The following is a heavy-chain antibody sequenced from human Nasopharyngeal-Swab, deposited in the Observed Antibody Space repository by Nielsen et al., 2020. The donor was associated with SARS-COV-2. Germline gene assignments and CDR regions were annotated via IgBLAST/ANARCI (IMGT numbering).Heavy chain of an antibody. D-gene: IGHD2-2*01. V-gene: IGHV3-48*04. CDR2: ISVSSLTT. J-gene: IGHJ4*02. CDR3: ARWRGSTTWYFDY. CDR1: GFPLKNYN. Sequence: GESLKISCAVSGFPLKNYNMIWVRQAPGKGLEWLSYISVSSLTTYYADSVKGRFTISRDNAKNTLYLQINSLRVEDTAVYYCARWRGSTTWYFDYWGQGTPVTVSS.